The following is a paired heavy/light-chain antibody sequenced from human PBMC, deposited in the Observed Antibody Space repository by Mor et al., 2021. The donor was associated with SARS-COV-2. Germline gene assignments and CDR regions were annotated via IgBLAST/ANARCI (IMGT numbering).Heavy chain of an antibody. V-gene: IGHV3-66*02. CDR1: GFTVSNNQ. CDR2: IYSSGGA. Sequence: EEQLVESGGGSVQPGGSLRLSCAASGFTVSNNQMSWVRQVPGKGLEWVSVIYSSGGAHYADSVEGRFTISRDHSKNTLYLQMNSLRVEDTAVYYCARGGLFFDWYFDLWGRGTLITVSS. J-gene: IGHJ2*01. CDR3: ARGGLFFDWYFDL. D-gene: IGHD3-3*01.
Light chain of an antibody. J-gene: IGKJ2*02. CDR2: GAS. Sequence: EIVLTQSPGTLSLSPGERATLSCRASQSVSGRYLAWYQQKTGQAPRLLIYGASTRATGIPDRFSGSGSGTDFTLTIARLEPEDFAVFYCQQYGSTLPGTFGQGTKLEIK. CDR1: QSVSGRY. CDR3: QQYGSTLPGT. V-gene: IGKV3-20*01.